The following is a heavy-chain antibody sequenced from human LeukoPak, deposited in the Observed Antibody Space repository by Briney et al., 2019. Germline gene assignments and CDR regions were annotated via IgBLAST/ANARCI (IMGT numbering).Heavy chain of an antibody. Sequence: SETLSLTCTASGGSISSYYWSWIRQPPGKGLEWIGYIYYSGSTNYNPSLKSRVTISVDTSKNQFSLKLSSVTAADTAVYYCARHEATATLYYFDYWGQGTLVTVSS. CDR1: GGSISSYY. D-gene: IGHD4-17*01. CDR2: IYYSGST. V-gene: IGHV4-59*08. J-gene: IGHJ4*02. CDR3: ARHEATATLYYFDY.